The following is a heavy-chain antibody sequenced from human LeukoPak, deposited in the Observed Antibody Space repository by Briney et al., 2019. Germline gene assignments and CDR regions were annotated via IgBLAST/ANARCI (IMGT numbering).Heavy chain of an antibody. CDR2: IYETGHT. CDR3: ARHFLRGGFDS. CDR1: GGSINNYY. Sequence: SETLSLTCTVSGGSINNYYWSWIRQPPGKGLEWIAYIYETGHTGYNPSLKTRVTISPDTSKNQFSLKLNSVTAADTAVYYCARHFLRGGFDSWGQGTLVAVSS. V-gene: IGHV4-59*08. J-gene: IGHJ4*02. D-gene: IGHD5-12*01.